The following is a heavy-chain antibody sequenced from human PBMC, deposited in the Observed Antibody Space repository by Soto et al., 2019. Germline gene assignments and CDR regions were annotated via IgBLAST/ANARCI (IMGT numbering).Heavy chain of an antibody. CDR1: GGSISSYY. V-gene: IGHV4-59*01. D-gene: IGHD6-13*01. Sequence: QVQLQESGPGLVKPSETLSLTCTVAGGSISSYYWSWIRQPPGKGLEWIGYIYYSGSTNDNPSLKSRVTIAVDPSKNQFSLKLSSVTAADTAVYYCAREGNWQLDRSDAFDLWGQGTMVTVSS. J-gene: IGHJ3*01. CDR2: IYYSGST. CDR3: AREGNWQLDRSDAFDL.